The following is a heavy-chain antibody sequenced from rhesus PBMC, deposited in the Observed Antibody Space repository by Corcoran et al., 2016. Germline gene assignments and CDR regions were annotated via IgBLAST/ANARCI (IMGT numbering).Heavy chain of an antibody. D-gene: IGHD6-25*01. J-gene: IGHJ2*01. CDR3: AKVGSGSWNPYWYFDL. CDR2: IDPSDSDT. CDR1: GYSFTSYW. V-gene: IGHV5-2*01. Sequence: EVQLVQSGAEVKRPGESLKISCKTSGYSFTSYWISWVRQMPGKGLEWRGAIDPSDSDTRYSPSFQGQVTISADKSISTTYLQWSSLKASDSATYYCAKVGSGSWNPYWYFDLWGPGTPITISS.